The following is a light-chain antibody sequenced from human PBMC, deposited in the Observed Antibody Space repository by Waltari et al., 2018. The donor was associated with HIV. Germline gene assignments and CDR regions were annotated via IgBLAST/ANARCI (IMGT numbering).Light chain of an antibody. J-gene: IGKJ1*01. CDR1: QYINTY. V-gene: IGKV1-39*01. CDR3: QQSFNNPRA. Sequence: DIQMTQSPSSLSASVGDRVTISCRASQYINTYLNWYQQKPGGAPKLLIYTASTLQSGVPSRFSGSGSRTDFTLTISSLQPEDVATYYCQQSFNNPRAFGQGTKVQI. CDR2: TAS.